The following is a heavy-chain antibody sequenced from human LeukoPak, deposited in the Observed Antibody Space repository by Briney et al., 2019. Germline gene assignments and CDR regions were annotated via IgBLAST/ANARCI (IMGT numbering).Heavy chain of an antibody. D-gene: IGHD3-3*01. CDR1: GFTFSSYN. CDR3: AKDFYDFWSGNYGDDYYYGMDV. V-gene: IGHV3-21*01. Sequence: PGGSLRLSCAASGFTFSSYNMNWVRQAPGKGLEWVSSISSSSSYIYYADSVKGRFTISRDNAKNSLYLQMNSLRAEDTAVYYCAKDFYDFWSGNYGDDYYYGMDVWGQGTTVTVS. J-gene: IGHJ6*02. CDR2: ISSSSSYI.